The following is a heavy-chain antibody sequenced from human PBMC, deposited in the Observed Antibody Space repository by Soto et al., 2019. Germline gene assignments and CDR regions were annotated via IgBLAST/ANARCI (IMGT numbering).Heavy chain of an antibody. Sequence: QVQLQESGPGLVKPSATLSLTCTVSGGSISSYYWSWIRQPPGKGLEWIGYIYYSGSTNYNPSLKSRVTISVDTSKYQFSLKLSSVTAADTAVYYWARVWGGAFDIWGQGTMVTVSS. J-gene: IGHJ3*02. CDR1: GGSISSYY. D-gene: IGHD3-10*01. V-gene: IGHV4-59*01. CDR3: ARVWGGAFDI. CDR2: IYYSGST.